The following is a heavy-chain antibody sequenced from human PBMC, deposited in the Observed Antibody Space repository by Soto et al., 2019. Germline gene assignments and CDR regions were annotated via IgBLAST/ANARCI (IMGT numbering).Heavy chain of an antibody. CDR2: IILILGIA. J-gene: IGHJ4*02. CDR1: GGPFASFI. V-gene: IGHV1-69*08. Sequence: QVQLVQSGARLKSLGSSLKFPCRVSGGPFASFIITWVRQPPGQGLDWRGRIILILGIANYAQKFQGRVTITADKSTSTAYMELSSLRSEDTAVYYCARDPSAGDSAGYWGQGTLVTVSS. CDR3: ARDPSAGDSAGY. D-gene: IGHD2-21*01.